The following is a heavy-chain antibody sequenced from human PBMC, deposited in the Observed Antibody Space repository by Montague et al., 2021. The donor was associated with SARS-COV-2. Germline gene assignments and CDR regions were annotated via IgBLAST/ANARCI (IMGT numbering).Heavy chain of an antibody. CDR1: WDSVSSNSAA. D-gene: IGHD1-1*01. J-gene: IGHJ4*02. CDR3: AREGTVPGPRGIYFDD. V-gene: IGHV6-1*01. Sequence: CAISWDSVSSNSAAWNWIRQSPSGGLEWLGRTYYRSKWYTDYAPSVKTRITITPDTSSNQFSLHLNSVTPGDTAVYYCAREGTVPGPRGIYFDDWGQGTLVTVSS. CDR2: TYYRSKWYT.